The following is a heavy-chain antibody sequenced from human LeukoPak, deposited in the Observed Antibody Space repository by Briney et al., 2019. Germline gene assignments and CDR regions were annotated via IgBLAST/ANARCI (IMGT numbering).Heavy chain of an antibody. CDR1: GYTFTSYA. V-gene: IGHV7-4-1*02. CDR2: INTNTGNP. J-gene: IGHJ4*02. Sequence: ASVKVSCKASGYTFTSYAMNWVRQAPGQGLEWMGWINTNTGNPTYAQGFTGRFVSSLDTSVSTTYLQISSLKAEDTAVYYCASWSRGGYDSVLDYWGQGTLVTVSS. CDR3: ASWSRGGYDSVLDY. D-gene: IGHD5-12*01.